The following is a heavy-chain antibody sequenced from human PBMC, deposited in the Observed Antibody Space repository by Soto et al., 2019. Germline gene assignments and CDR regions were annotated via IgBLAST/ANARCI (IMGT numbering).Heavy chain of an antibody. D-gene: IGHD6-19*01. V-gene: IGHV5-10-1*01. Sequence: SVTLSGEGSGDRVTSSWISCEHQMPGKGLEWMGRIDPSDSYTNYSPSFQGHVTISADKSISTAYLQWSSLKASDTAMYYCARHIAVADSGMDVWGQGTTVPVSS. J-gene: IGHJ6*02. CDR2: IDPSDSYT. CDR3: ARHIAVADSGMDV. CDR1: GDRVTSSW.